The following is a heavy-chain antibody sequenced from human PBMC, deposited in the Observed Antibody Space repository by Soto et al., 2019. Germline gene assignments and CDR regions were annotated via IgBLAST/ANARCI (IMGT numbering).Heavy chain of an antibody. CDR1: ASTFTGYT. J-gene: IGHJ5*02. V-gene: IGHV1-18*04. Sequence: QVHLVQSGTEVKEPGASVKVSCKASASTFTGYTINWVRQAPGQGLEWMGWISTFNGNTKYAGKLEGRVTMTTNTSTTTAYRELTSLTFDDTAVYCGARGTVTSGRCFSPWGQGTLVSVSS. D-gene: IGHD4-17*01. CDR2: ISTFNGNT. CDR3: ARGTVTSGRCFSP.